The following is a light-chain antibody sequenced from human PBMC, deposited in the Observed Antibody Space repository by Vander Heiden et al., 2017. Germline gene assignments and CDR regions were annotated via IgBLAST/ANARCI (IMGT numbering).Light chain of an antibody. CDR1: QSVSRN. CDR2: GAS. V-gene: IGKV3D-15*01. J-gene: IGKJ1*01. CDR3: QQYNDRPPWT. Sequence: EIVMTQSPGTLSVSPGEGATLPCSASQSVSRNLAWYQQKPGQAPRLLIHGASLRATGIPARFSGSGSGTEFTLTISGLQSEDFAVYYCQQYNDRPPWTFGHGTKVEIK.